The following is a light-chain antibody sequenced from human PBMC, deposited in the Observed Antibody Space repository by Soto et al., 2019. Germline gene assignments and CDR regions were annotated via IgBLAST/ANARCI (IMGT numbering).Light chain of an antibody. CDR1: QSISDT. J-gene: IGKJ5*01. V-gene: IGKV3-15*01. CDR2: SAS. Sequence: EIVMTQSPATLSVSPGGRATLSCRASQSISDTLAWYQQKPGQAPRLLIYSASARATGFPARFSGSGSGTDFTLTISRLEPEDFAVYFCQQYDVSPITFGQGTRLEIK. CDR3: QQYDVSPIT.